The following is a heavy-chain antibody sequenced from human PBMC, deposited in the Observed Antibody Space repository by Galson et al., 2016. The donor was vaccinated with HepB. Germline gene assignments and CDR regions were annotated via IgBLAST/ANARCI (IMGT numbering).Heavy chain of an antibody. J-gene: IGHJ2*01. CDR2: MPSGGSP. CDR3: ARDQGGYFDL. V-gene: IGHV4-39*07. Sequence: ETLSLTCTVSGDSITTNTYYWGWIRQPPGKGLEWIGGMPSGGSPKYDPSLASRVTISADTSKNQFSLRLTSVTAADTALYYCARDQGGYFDLWGRGALVTVSS. CDR1: GDSITTNTYY.